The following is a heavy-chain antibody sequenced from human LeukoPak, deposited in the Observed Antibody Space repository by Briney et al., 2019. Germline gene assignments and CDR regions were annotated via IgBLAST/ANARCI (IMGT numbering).Heavy chain of an antibody. CDR3: ARGRALWSSGSMNC. V-gene: IGHV1-8*01. Sequence: ASVRVSCKASGYTFTSYDINWVRQATGQGLEWMGWMNPNSGNTGYAQKFQGRVTMTRNTSISTAYMELSSLRSEDTAVYYCARGRALWSSGSMNCWGQGTLVTVSS. CDR1: GYTFTSYD. J-gene: IGHJ4*02. D-gene: IGHD6-19*01. CDR2: MNPNSGNT.